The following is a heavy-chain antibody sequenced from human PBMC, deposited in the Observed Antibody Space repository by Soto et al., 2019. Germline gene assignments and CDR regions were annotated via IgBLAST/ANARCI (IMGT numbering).Heavy chain of an antibody. V-gene: IGHV4-59*08. Sequence: QVQLQESGPGLVKPSETLSLTCTVSGGPISGHYWSWIRQSPGKGLEWIGYIHYSGSTNYNPSLKSRLNTSVDTSNNQFSLKLDSVTVADTAVYYCARHMPVSSWWHCFDSWGQGTLVTVSS. CDR1: GGPISGHY. CDR3: ARHMPVSSWWHCFDS. D-gene: IGHD6-13*01. J-gene: IGHJ4*02. CDR2: IHYSGST.